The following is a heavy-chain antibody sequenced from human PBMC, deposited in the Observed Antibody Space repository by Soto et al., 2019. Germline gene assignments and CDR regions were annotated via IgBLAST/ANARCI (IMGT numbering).Heavy chain of an antibody. CDR2: ISGSAGT. CDR3: AKEKDYDFTWGSDRYTSHC. J-gene: IGHJ4*02. CDR1: GFTFRTYA. V-gene: IGHV3-23*01. Sequence: EVQLLESGGGLIQPGGSLRLSCTASGFTFRTYAMTWFRQAPGRGLEWDSAISGSAGTFYATSVKGRFTISRDSSRSTVYLQMHSLRAEDSAIYYCAKEKDYDFTWGSDRYTSHCWGRGTLVTVSS. D-gene: IGHD3-16*02.